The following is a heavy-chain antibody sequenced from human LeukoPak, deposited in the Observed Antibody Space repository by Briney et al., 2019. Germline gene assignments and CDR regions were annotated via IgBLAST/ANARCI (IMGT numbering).Heavy chain of an antibody. J-gene: IGHJ5*02. Sequence: GGSLRLSCAASGFTFSSYSMNWVRQAPGKGLEWVSSISSSSSYIYYADSVKGRFTISRDNAKNSLYLQMNSLRAEDTAVYYCAKGYSYGTGYNWFDPWGQGTLVTVSS. CDR3: AKGYSYGTGYNWFDP. CDR1: GFTFSSYS. V-gene: IGHV3-21*01. D-gene: IGHD5-18*01. CDR2: ISSSSSYI.